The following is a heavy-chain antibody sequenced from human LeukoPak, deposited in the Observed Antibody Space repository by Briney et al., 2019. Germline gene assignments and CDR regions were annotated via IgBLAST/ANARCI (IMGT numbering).Heavy chain of an antibody. CDR1: GFSFSSYG. CDR2: ISYDGSNK. D-gene: IGHD3-22*01. CDR3: AKVRSMIIANDAFDI. V-gene: IGHV3-30*18. Sequence: GGSLRLSCAASGFSFSSYGMHWVYQAPGKGLEWVAVISYDGSNKYYADSVKDRFTISGDNSKNTLYLQMKSLRAEDTAVYYCAKVRSMIIANDAFDIWGQGTMVTVSS. J-gene: IGHJ3*02.